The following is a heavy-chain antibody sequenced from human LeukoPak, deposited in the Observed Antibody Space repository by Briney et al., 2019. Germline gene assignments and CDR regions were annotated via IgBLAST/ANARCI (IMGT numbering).Heavy chain of an antibody. CDR2: IYYSGST. Sequence: PSGTLSLTCAVSGGSISSYYWSWIRQPPGKGLEWIGYIYYSGSTNYNPSLKSRVTISVDTSKNQFSLKLSSVTAADTAVYYCARGGKSSGWYFRSNYYYYYMDVWGKGTTVTVSS. D-gene: IGHD6-19*01. V-gene: IGHV4-59*12. CDR1: GGSISSYY. CDR3: ARGGKSSGWYFRSNYYYYYMDV. J-gene: IGHJ6*03.